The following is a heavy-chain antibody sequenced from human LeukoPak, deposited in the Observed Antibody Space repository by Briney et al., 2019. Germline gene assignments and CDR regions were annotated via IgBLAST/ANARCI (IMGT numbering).Heavy chain of an antibody. Sequence: HSETLSLTCTVSGGSISSYYWSWIRQPPGKGLEWIGYIYYSGSTNYNPSLKSRVTISVDTSKNQFSLKLSSVTAADTAAYYCARFSSGWYDNAFDIWGQGTMVTVSS. J-gene: IGHJ3*02. D-gene: IGHD6-19*01. CDR1: GGSISSYY. CDR2: IYYSGST. V-gene: IGHV4-59*01. CDR3: ARFSSGWYDNAFDI.